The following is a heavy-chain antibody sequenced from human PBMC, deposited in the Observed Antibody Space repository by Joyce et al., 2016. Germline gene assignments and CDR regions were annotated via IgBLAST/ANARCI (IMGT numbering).Heavy chain of an antibody. Sequence: QVQLQESGPRLVKPSETLSLTCAVSGGSISSYYWSWIRQPAGKGLEWIGRIYTSENTNYNPSLKSRVTMSVDTSKNQFSLELSSVTAADTAVYYCARGRYFDSSGHDGFDIWGQGTMVTVFS. CDR2: IYTSENT. J-gene: IGHJ3*02. CDR3: ARGRYFDSSGHDGFDI. D-gene: IGHD3-22*01. CDR1: GGSISSYY. V-gene: IGHV4-4*07.